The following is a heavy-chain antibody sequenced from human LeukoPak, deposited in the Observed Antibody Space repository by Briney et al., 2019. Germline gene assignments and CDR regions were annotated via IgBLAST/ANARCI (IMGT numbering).Heavy chain of an antibody. V-gene: IGHV3-48*04. D-gene: IGHD6-13*01. CDR3: ARDSSWYYFDY. J-gene: IGHJ4*02. CDR2: ISSSSSTI. CDR1: GFTFSSYS. Sequence: PGGSLRLSCAASGFTFSSYSMNWVRQAPGKGLEWVSYISSSSSTIYYADSVKGRFTISRDNAKNSLYLQMNSLRAEDTAVYYCARDSSWYYFDYWGQGTLVTVSS.